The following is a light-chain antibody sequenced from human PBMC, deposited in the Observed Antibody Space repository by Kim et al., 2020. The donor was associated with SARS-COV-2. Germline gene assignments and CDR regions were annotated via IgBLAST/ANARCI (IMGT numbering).Light chain of an antibody. CDR2: VNRDGSH. CDR3: QTWDTGIRV. Sequence: QPVLTQSPSASASLGASVQLTCILSSGHSSYAIAWHQQQPGNGPRFLMKVNRDGSHIKGDGIPDRFSGSTSGAERYLTISSLQPEDEADYYCQTWDTGIRVFGGGTQLTVL. V-gene: IGLV4-69*01. J-gene: IGLJ3*02. CDR1: SGHSSYA.